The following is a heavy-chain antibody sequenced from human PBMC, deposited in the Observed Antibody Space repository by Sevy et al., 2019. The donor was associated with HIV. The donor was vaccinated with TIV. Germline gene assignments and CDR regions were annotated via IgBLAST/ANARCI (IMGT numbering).Heavy chain of an antibody. V-gene: IGHV3-74*01. CDR3: ARVRADFWSGYYDSHFDY. J-gene: IGHJ4*02. D-gene: IGHD3-3*01. CDR1: GFTFSSYW. CDR2: INSDGSST. Sequence: GESLKISCAASGFTFSSYWMHWVRQAPGKGLVWVSRINSDGSSTSYADSVKGRFTISRDNAKNTLYLQMNSLRAEDTAVYYCARVRADFWSGYYDSHFDYWGQGTLVTVSS.